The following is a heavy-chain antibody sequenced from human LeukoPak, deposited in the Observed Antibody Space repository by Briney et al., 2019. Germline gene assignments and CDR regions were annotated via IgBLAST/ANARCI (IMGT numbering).Heavy chain of an antibody. CDR1: GFSVSLYS. CDR3: ARDGSPAGAGDFDY. Sequence: GGSLRLSCAASGFSVSLYSMGWVRQAPGKGLEWVSYIGRTAIYADSVRGRFTISRDNAENSLFLQMNSLRAEDTAVYYCARDGSPAGAGDFDYWGQGTPVTVSS. V-gene: IGHV3-48*01. CDR2: IGRTAI. J-gene: IGHJ4*02. D-gene: IGHD3-10*01.